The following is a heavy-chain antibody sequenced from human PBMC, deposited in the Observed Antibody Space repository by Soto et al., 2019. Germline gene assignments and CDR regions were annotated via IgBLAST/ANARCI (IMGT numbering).Heavy chain of an antibody. Sequence: LSLTCTVSGGSITTGGYYWSWIRQLPGKGLEWIGHRYYSESTYYNPSLKSRVSISLDTSKNQFSMKLSFVTAADTAMYYCASLYSSGWAPDYWGQGTLVTVSS. J-gene: IGHJ4*02. CDR3: ASLYSSGWAPDY. CDR1: GGSITTGGYY. V-gene: IGHV4-31*03. D-gene: IGHD6-19*01. CDR2: RYYSEST.